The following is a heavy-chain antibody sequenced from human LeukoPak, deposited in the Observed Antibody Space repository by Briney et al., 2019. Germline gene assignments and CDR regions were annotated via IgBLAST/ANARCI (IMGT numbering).Heavy chain of an antibody. Sequence: ASVKVSCKASGYTFTSYGISWVRQAPGQGLEWMGWISAYNGNTNYAQKLQGRVTITTDESTSTAYMELSSLRSEDTAVYYCARTGFTMVRGVRDNWFDPWGQGTLVTVSS. CDR3: ARTGFTMVRGVRDNWFDP. V-gene: IGHV1-18*01. J-gene: IGHJ5*02. CDR2: ISAYNGNT. D-gene: IGHD3-10*01. CDR1: GYTFTSYG.